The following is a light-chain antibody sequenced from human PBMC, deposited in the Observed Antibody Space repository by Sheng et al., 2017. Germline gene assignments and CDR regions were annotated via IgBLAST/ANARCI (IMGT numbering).Light chain of an antibody. CDR3: QKYNSAPPVT. J-gene: IGKJ4*01. Sequence: DIQMTQSPSSLSASAGDRVTISCRASQTIGSFLNWYQQKPGKAPKLLIYAASTLQSGVPSRFSGSGSGTYFTLTISSLQPEDVATYYCQKYNSAPPVTFGGGTKVEIK. CDR1: QTIGSF. V-gene: IGKV1-39*01. CDR2: AAS.